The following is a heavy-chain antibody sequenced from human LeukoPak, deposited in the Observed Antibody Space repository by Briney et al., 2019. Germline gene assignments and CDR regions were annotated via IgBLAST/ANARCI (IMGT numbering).Heavy chain of an antibody. V-gene: IGHV4-59*08. J-gene: IGHJ6*02. CDR3: ARHLQYFRYYYYGMDV. D-gene: IGHD3-10*01. Sequence: SETLSLTCAVYGGSFSGYYWSWIRQPPGKGLEWIGYIYYSGSTNYNPSLKSRVTISVDTSKNQFSLKLSSVTAADTAVYYCARHLQYFRYYYYGMDVWGQGTTVTVSS. CDR1: GGSFSGYY. CDR2: IYYSGST.